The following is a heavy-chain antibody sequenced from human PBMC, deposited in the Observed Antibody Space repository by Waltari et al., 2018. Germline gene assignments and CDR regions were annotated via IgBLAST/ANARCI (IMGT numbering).Heavy chain of an antibody. CDR2: IIPIFGTA. CDR1: GGTFSSYA. V-gene: IGHV1-69*01. Sequence: QVQLVQSGAEVKKPGSSVKVSCKASGGTFSSYAISWVRQAPGQGLEWMGGIIPIFGTANYAQKFQGRVTITADESTSTAYMELSSLRSEDTAVYYCATMGYYDSSGYYWGFDYWGQGTLVTVSS. CDR3: ATMGYYDSSGYYWGFDY. J-gene: IGHJ4*02. D-gene: IGHD3-22*01.